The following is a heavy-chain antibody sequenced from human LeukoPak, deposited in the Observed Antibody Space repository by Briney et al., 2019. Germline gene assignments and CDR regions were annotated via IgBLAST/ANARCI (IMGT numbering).Heavy chain of an antibody. Sequence: PGGSLRLSCAASGLTVSSSYMSWVRQAPGKGLEWVSLIYSGGSTHYADSVKGRFSISREISKNTLYLQMNSLRAEDTAVYYCARGRDVYYDSSGYLDYWGQGTLVTVSS. V-gene: IGHV3-66*01. J-gene: IGHJ4*02. CDR3: ARGRDVYYDSSGYLDY. CDR2: IYSGGST. CDR1: GLTVSSSY. D-gene: IGHD3-22*01.